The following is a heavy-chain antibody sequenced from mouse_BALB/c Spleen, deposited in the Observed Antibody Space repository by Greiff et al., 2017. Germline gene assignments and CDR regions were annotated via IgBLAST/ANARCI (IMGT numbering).Heavy chain of an antibody. J-gene: IGHJ2*01. Sequence: QVQLKESGPGLVAPSQSLSITCTVSGFSLTSYDISWIRQPPGKGLEWLGVIWTSGGTNYNSAFMSRLSISKDNSKSQVFLKMNSLQTDDTAIYYCALGSTGGFDYWGQGTTLTVSS. V-gene: IGHV2-9-2*01. CDR2: IWTSGGT. CDR3: ALGSTGGFDY. D-gene: IGHD2-1*01. CDR1: GFSLTSYD.